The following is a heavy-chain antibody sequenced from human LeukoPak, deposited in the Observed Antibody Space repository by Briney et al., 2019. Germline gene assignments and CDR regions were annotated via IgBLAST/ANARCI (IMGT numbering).Heavy chain of an antibody. J-gene: IGHJ1*01. D-gene: IGHD6-13*01. CDR2: ISGSGSDT. V-gene: IGHV3-23*01. CDR3: ANVIIVAAGYEYFQH. Sequence: GGSLRLSCAASGFTFSHYAMSWVRQAPGKGLERVSGISGSGSDTFYADSVKGRFTISRDNSKNTLYLQVSSLRAEDTAVYYCANVIIVAAGYEYFQHWGQGTLVSVSS. CDR1: GFTFSHYA.